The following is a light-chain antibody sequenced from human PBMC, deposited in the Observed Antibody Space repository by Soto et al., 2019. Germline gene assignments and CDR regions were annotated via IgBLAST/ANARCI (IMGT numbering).Light chain of an antibody. V-gene: IGLV2-11*01. J-gene: IGLJ1*01. CDR2: DVS. Sequence: QSALTQPPSASGSPGQSVTISCTGTSSDIGTYEYVSWYRQHPGKVPKLIIYDVSERPAGVPDRFSGSKSGNTASLTISGLQAEDEADYACCSFAGSYTYVFGGGTKVTVL. CDR1: SSDIGTYEY. CDR3: CSFAGSYTYV.